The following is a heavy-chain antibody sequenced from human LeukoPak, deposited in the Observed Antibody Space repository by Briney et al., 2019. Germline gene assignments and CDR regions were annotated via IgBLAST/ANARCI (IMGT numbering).Heavy chain of an antibody. D-gene: IGHD5-24*01. J-gene: IGHJ4*02. V-gene: IGHV3-21*01. Sequence: GGSLRLSCAASAFTFSSYSMSWVRRAPGKGLEWVSSIDSSTSHIYYADSVKGRFTISRDNAKNSLYLQVSSLRAEDTAVYYCARDFRTQLDGYSPPHHFHYWGEGALVSVSS. CDR3: ARDFRTQLDGYSPPHHFHY. CDR1: AFTFSSYS. CDR2: IDSSTSHI.